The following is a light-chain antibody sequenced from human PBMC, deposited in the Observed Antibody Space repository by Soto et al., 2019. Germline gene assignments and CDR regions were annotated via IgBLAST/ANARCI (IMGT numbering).Light chain of an antibody. J-gene: IGKJ1*01. CDR2: DAS. CDR3: QQYNSYST. Sequence: DIQMTQSPSTLSASVGDRVTITCRASQSISSWLAWYQQKPGKAPKLLIYDASSLESGVPSRFSGSGSGTEFTPTLSSLQPDDFATYYCQQYNSYSTFGQGTKVDIK. V-gene: IGKV1-5*01. CDR1: QSISSW.